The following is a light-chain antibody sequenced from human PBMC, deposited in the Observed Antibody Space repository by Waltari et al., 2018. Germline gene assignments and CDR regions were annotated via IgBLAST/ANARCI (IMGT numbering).Light chain of an antibody. J-gene: IGKJ1*01. CDR3: QQYNTYSRT. V-gene: IGKV1-5*01. CDR1: QSLSNW. Sequence: DIQMTQSPSTLSASIGDRVTITCRASQSLSNWLAWYQQKPGKAPQLLIYGASSLESGVPSRFSGSGSGTEFTLTISSLQPDDFATYYCQQYNTYSRTFGQGTTVEVK. CDR2: GAS.